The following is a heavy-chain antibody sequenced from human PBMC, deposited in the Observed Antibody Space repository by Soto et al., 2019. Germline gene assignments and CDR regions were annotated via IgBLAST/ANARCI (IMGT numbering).Heavy chain of an antibody. Sequence: PGESLKISCKGSGYTFTNYWIGWVRQMPGKGLEWMGIIYPGDSDTKYNPSFQGQVTISADKSITTTYLQWSSLKASDTAIYYCASSIFYYAMDVCGQGTTVIVSS. CDR1: GYTFTNYW. CDR2: IYPGDSDT. V-gene: IGHV5-51*01. CDR3: ASSIFYYAMDV. J-gene: IGHJ6*02.